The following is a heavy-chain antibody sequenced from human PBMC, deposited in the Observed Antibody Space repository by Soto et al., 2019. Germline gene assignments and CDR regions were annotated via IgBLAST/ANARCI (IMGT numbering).Heavy chain of an antibody. V-gene: IGHV4-59*01. CDR1: GGSIRNVY. CDR3: ARAHAPTLPFDF. D-gene: IGHD2-15*01. Sequence: LSLTCSVSGGSIRNVYWSWIRQSPGKGLEWIGFIFHSGNAKYNPSLQSRASMSIDTSKNQFSLSLESVTAADTAVYFCARAHAPTLPFDFWGQGTLVTVSS. CDR2: IFHSGNA. J-gene: IGHJ4*02.